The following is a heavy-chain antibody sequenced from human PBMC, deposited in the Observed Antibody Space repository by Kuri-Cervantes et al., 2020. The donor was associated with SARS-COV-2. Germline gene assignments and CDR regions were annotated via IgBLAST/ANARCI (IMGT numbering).Heavy chain of an antibody. Sequence: GESLKISCAASGFTFSDYYMSWIRQAPGKGLEWVSYISSSGSTIYYADSVKGRFTISRDNAKNSLYLQMNSLRAEDTAVYYCASLLIRSRETPYRYFDLWGRGTLVTVSS. CDR1: GFTFSDYY. V-gene: IGHV3-11*04. CDR2: ISSSGSTI. J-gene: IGHJ2*01. CDR3: ASLLIRSRETPYRYFDL. D-gene: IGHD5-24*01.